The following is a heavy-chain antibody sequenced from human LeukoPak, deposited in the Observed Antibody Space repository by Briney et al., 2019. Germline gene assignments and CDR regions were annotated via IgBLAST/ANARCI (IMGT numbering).Heavy chain of an antibody. Sequence: SSETLSCNCAVYGGSFSNNYWSGIRQPPGKGLEWIGEINDSGRTNYNPSLMSRVTVSVDTSKNQFSLRLTSVTATDTAVYYCARRWIYGRNYYIDVWRKGATVSVSS. CDR2: INDSGRT. J-gene: IGHJ6*03. V-gene: IGHV4-34*01. D-gene: IGHD1-7*01. CDR1: GGSFSNNY. CDR3: ARRWIYGRNYYIDV.